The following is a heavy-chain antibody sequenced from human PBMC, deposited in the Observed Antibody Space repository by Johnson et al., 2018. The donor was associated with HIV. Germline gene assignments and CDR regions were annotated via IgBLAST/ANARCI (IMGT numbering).Heavy chain of an antibody. CDR1: GFTFSSYP. J-gene: IGHJ3*02. V-gene: IGHV3-30*04. CDR3: TTHYYDSSGYYWGAFDI. Sequence: QVQLVESGGGVVQPGRSLRLSCAASGFTFSSYPMHWVRQAPGKGLEWVAVISYDGSNKYYADSVKGRFTISRDNSKNTLYVQMNSLKTEDTAVYYCTTHYYDSSGYYWGAFDIWGQGTMVTVSS. CDR2: ISYDGSNK. D-gene: IGHD3-22*01.